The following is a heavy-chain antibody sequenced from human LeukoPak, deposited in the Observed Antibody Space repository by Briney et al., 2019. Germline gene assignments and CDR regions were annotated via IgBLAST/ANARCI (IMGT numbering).Heavy chain of an antibody. CDR2: IWYDGSNK. D-gene: IGHD2-15*01. V-gene: IGHV3-33*01. CDR1: GFTFSSYG. CDR3: ARGYCSGGSCYRYYFDY. Sequence: GRSLRLSCAASGFTFSSYGMHWVRQAPDKGLEWVAVIWYDGSNKYYADSVKGRFTISRDNSKNTLYLQMNSLRAEDTAVYYCARGYCSGGSCYRYYFDYWGQGTLVTVSS. J-gene: IGHJ4*02.